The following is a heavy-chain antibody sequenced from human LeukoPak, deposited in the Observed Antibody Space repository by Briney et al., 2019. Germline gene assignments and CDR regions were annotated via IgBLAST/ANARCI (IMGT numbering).Heavy chain of an antibody. D-gene: IGHD5-18*01. Sequence: SETLPLTCAVYGGSFSGYYWSWIRQPPGKGLEWIGEINHSGSTNYNPSLKSRVTISVDTSKNQFSLKLSSVTAADTAVYYCARGGYSYGHQKTRFDYWGQGTLVTVSS. V-gene: IGHV4-34*01. CDR3: ARGGYSYGHQKTRFDY. J-gene: IGHJ4*02. CDR1: GGSFSGYY. CDR2: INHSGST.